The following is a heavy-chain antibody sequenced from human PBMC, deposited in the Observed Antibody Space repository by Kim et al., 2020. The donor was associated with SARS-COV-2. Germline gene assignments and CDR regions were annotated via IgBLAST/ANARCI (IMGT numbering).Heavy chain of an antibody. D-gene: IGHD6-13*01. CDR1: GGSISSGGYY. V-gene: IGHV4-31*03. CDR2: IYYSGST. J-gene: IGHJ6*02. Sequence: SETLSLTCTVSGGSISSGGYYWSWIRQHPGKGLEWIGYIYYSGSTYYNPSLKSRVTISVDTSKNQFSLKLSSVTAADTAVYYCARGAEIISSWYGGLYYYGMDVWGQGTTVTVSS. CDR3: ARGAEIISSWYGGLYYYGMDV.